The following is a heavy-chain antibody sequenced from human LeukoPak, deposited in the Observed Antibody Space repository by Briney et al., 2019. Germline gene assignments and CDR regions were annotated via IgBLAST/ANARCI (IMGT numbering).Heavy chain of an antibody. CDR1: RFTFDDYA. J-gene: IGHJ6*03. CDR3: AKDAAAGKYYYYYYYMDV. V-gene: IGHV3-43D*04. D-gene: IGHD6-13*01. CDR2: ISWDGGST. Sequence: GGSLRLSCAASRFTFDDYAMHWVRQAPGKGLEWVSLISWDGGSTYYADSVKGRFTISRDNSKNSLYLQMNSLRAEDTALYYCAKDAAAGKYYYYYYYMDVWGKGTTVTVSS.